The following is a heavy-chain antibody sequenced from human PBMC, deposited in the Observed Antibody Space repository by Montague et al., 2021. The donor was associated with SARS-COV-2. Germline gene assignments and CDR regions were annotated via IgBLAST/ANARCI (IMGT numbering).Heavy chain of an antibody. J-gene: IGHJ4*02. CDR2: ISPDVCS. Sequence: SETLSLTCAVYNGAFGRYYWTWICQPPGKGLECIGEISPDVCSRFHPSLNSRLNIFLGSSGVSLSLTSVTAADTGVYYCARGVHSESPYSGGFYYLDVWAQGTLVTVSS. D-gene: IGHD5-18*01. CDR1: NGAFGRYY. CDR3: ARGVHSESPYSGGFYYLDV. V-gene: IGHV4-34*01.